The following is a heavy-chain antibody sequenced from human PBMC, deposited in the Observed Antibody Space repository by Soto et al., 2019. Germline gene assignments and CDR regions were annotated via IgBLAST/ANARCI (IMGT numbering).Heavy chain of an antibody. CDR3: ARDRVESGYPEYFQH. D-gene: IGHD3-22*01. CDR2: IYSGGST. V-gene: IGHV3-53*01. CDR1: GFTVSSNY. J-gene: IGHJ1*01. Sequence: GXSLRLSCAASGFTVSSNYISWVVQAPGKGLEWASVIYSGGSTYYADSVKGRFTISRDNSKNTLYLQMNSLRAEDTAVYYCARDRVESGYPEYFQHWGQGTLVTVSS.